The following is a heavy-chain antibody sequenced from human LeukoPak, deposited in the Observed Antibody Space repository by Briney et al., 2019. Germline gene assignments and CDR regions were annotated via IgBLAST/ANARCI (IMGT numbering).Heavy chain of an antibody. J-gene: IGHJ6*02. V-gene: IGHV3-23*01. CDR3: AKSLQGGAHVIYGGMDV. CDR2: ISGSGGST. CDR1: GFTFSSYA. Sequence: GRSLRLSCAASGFTFSSYAMSWVRQAPGKGLELVRAISGSGGSTYYADSVKGRFTISRDNSKNTLYLQMNSLRAEDTAVYYCAKSLQGGAHVIYGGMDVWGQGTTVTVSS. D-gene: IGHD2/OR15-2a*01.